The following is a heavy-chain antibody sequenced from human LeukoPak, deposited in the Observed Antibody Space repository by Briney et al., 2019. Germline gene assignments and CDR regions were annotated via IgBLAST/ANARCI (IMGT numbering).Heavy chain of an antibody. CDR3: AGLVGAKSYYYYGMDV. D-gene: IGHD1-26*01. CDR2: IIPIFGTA. V-gene: IGHV1-69*13. J-gene: IGHJ6*02. CDR1: GGTFSSYA. Sequence: GASVKVSCKASGGTFSSYAISWVRQAPGQGLEWMGGIIPIFGTANYAQKFQGSVTITADESTSTAYMELSSLRSEDTAVYYCAGLVGAKSYYYYGMDVWGQGTTVTVSS.